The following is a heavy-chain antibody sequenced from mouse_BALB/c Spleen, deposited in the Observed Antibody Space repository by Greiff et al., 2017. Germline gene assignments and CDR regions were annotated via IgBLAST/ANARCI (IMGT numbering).Heavy chain of an antibody. J-gene: IGHJ4*01. D-gene: IGHD2-2*01. V-gene: IGHV1-5*01. CDR1: GYSFTSYW. CDR2: IYPGNSDT. Sequence: EVQLQQSGTVLARPGASVKMSCKASGYSFTSYWMHWVKQRPGQGLEWIGAIYPGNSDTSYNQKFKGKAKLTAVTSASTAYMELSSLTNEDSAVYYCTRIYYGYGYAMDYWGQGTSVTVSS. CDR3: TRIYYGYGYAMDY.